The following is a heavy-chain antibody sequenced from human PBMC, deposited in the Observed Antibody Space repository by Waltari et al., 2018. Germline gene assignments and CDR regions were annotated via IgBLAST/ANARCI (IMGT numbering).Heavy chain of an antibody. CDR3: ARGRGFVVVPAAHYYYYGMDV. CDR1: GGSFSGYY. V-gene: IGHV4-34*01. D-gene: IGHD2-2*01. Sequence: QVQLQQWGAGLLKPSETLSLTCAVYGGSFSGYYWSWIRQPPGKGLGWIGEINHSGSTNYNPSLKSRVTISVDTSKNQFSLKLSSVTAADTAVYYCARGRGFVVVPAAHYYYYGMDVWGQGTTVTVSS. CDR2: INHSGST. J-gene: IGHJ6*02.